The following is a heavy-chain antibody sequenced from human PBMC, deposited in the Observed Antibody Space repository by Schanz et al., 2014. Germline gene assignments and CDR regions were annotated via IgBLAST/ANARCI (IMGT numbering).Heavy chain of an antibody. Sequence: EVHLLESGGGLVPPGGSLRLSCAASGFNFSDYAMCWVRQAPGKGLEWVSAISGGGGTTYYTDSVKGRFTFSRDNSKSTLYLQMNSLRAEDTAVYYCAKDGPGGSGSYSADGGMDVWGQGTTVTV. CDR1: GFNFSDYA. J-gene: IGHJ6*02. D-gene: IGHD3-10*01. CDR2: ISGGGGTT. CDR3: AKDGPGGSGSYSADGGMDV. V-gene: IGHV3-23*01.